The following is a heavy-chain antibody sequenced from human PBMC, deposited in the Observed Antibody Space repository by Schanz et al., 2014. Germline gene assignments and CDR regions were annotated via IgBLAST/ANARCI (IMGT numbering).Heavy chain of an antibody. Sequence: EVQLLESGGGLVQPGGSLRLSCAASGFTFSDHFMDWVRQAPGKGLEWVSAISGSGASTYYADSVKGRFTISRDNSKNTLYLQMNSLRAEDTAVYYCAKDQGSYGSGSYSYFDYWGQGTLDTDSS. J-gene: IGHJ4*02. V-gene: IGHV3-23*01. CDR1: GFTFSDHF. CDR2: ISGSGAST. CDR3: AKDQGSYGSGSYSYFDY. D-gene: IGHD3-10*01.